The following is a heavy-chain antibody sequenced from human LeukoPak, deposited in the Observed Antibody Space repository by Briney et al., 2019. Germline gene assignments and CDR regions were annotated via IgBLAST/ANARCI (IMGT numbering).Heavy chain of an antibody. Sequence: GGSLRLSCAASGFTFSSYAMHWVRQAPGKGLEWVAVISYDGSNKYYADSVKGRFTISRDNSQNTLYLQMNSLRPEDTAVYHCAKGGASVTRYVDYWGQGTLVTVSS. CDR3: AKGGASVTRYVDY. J-gene: IGHJ4*02. D-gene: IGHD4-17*01. CDR2: ISYDGSNK. V-gene: IGHV3-30*04. CDR1: GFTFSSYA.